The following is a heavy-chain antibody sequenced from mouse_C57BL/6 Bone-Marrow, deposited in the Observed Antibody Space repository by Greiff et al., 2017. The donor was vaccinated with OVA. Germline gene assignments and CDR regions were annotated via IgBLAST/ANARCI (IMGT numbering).Heavy chain of an antibody. D-gene: IGHD1-1*01. Sequence: EVQRVESGGGLVQPGGSLKLSCAASGFTFSDYYMYWVRQTPEKRLEWVAYISNGGGSTYYPDTVKGRFTISRNNAKNTLYLQMSRLKSEDTAMYCCARHYPVYYGSSYDAMDYWGQGTSVTVSS. V-gene: IGHV5-12*01. CDR2: ISNGGGST. J-gene: IGHJ4*01. CDR3: ARHYPVYYGSSYDAMDY. CDR1: GFTFSDYY.